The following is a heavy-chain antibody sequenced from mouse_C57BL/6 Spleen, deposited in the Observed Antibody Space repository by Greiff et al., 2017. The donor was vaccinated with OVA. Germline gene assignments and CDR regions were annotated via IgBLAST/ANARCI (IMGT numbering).Heavy chain of an antibody. CDR2: IDPSDSYT. Sequence: QVQLQQPGAELVKPGASVKLSCKASGYTFTSYWMQWVKQRPGQGLEWIGEIDPSDSYTNYNQKFKGKATLTVDTSSSTAYMQLSSLTSEDSAVYYCARRGNYWYFEVWGTGTTVTVSS. D-gene: IGHD2-1*01. J-gene: IGHJ1*03. CDR1: GYTFTSYW. V-gene: IGHV1-50*01. CDR3: ARRGNYWYFEV.